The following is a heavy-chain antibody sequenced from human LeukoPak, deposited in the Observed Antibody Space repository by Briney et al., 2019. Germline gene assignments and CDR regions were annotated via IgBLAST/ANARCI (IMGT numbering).Heavy chain of an antibody. CDR3: AKELGLQKGDFWSGYSENYFDY. D-gene: IGHD3-3*01. V-gene: IGHV3-30*02. CDR1: GFTFSSYG. CDR2: IRYDGSNK. J-gene: IGHJ4*02. Sequence: PGGSLRLSCAASGFTFSSYGMHWVRQAPGKGLEWVAFIRYDGSNKYYADSVKGRFTISRDNSKNTLYLQMNSLRAEDTAVYYCAKELGLQKGDFWSGYSENYFDYWGQGTLVTVSS.